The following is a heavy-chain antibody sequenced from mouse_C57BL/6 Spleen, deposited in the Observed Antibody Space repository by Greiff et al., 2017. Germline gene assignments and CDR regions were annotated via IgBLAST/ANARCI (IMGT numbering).Heavy chain of an antibody. CDR3: RRDSNNAMDY. V-gene: IGHV1-82*01. CDR2: IYPGDGDT. J-gene: IGHJ4*01. Sequence: VKLVESGPELVKPGASVKISCKASGYAFSSSWMNWVKQRPGKGLEWIGRIYPGDGDTNYNGKFKGKATLTEDKSSSTAYMQLSSLTAEDSAVYFGRRDSNNAMDYWGQGTSVTVSS. D-gene: IGHD3-3*01. CDR1: GYAFSSSW.